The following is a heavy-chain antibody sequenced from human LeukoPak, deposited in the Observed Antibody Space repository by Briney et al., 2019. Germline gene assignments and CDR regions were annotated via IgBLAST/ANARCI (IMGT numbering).Heavy chain of an antibody. Sequence: GGSLRLSCTASGVSFSKNAMGWVRPALGKGVEWVSGIGSADNKHYGASVKGRFTISRDNTETTVYLQMNSLRAEDTAVYYCAKDLFRWSLDYWGQGMLVTVSS. CDR3: AKDLFRWSLDY. V-gene: IGHV3-23*01. CDR2: IGSADNK. J-gene: IGHJ4*02. CDR1: GVSFSKNA. D-gene: IGHD6-13*01.